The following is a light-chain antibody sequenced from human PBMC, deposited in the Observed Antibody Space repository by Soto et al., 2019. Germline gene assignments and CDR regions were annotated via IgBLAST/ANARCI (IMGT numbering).Light chain of an antibody. CDR2: GAS. CDR3: QQYNKWPPYT. V-gene: IGKV3-15*01. CDR1: QSVSSN. J-gene: IGKJ2*01. Sequence: EIVMTQSPANLSVSPGERATLSCRASQSVSSNLAWYQQKPGQGPRLLIYGASTRATSIPARFSGSGSGTEFTLTINSLQSEDFAVYYCQQYNKWPPYTFGQGNKLEIK.